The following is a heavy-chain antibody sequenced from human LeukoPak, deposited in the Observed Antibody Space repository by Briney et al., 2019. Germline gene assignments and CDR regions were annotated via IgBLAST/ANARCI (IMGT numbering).Heavy chain of an antibody. V-gene: IGHV1-2*02. D-gene: IGHD2-2*01. Sequence: ASVKVSCKASGYTFTGYYMHWVRQAPGQGLEWMGWINPNSGGTNYAQKFQGRVTMTRDTSISTAYMELSRLRSDDTVVYYCARGCSSTSCYGGGDYYYMDIWGKGTTVTVSS. CDR1: GYTFTGYY. J-gene: IGHJ6*03. CDR2: INPNSGGT. CDR3: ARGCSSTSCYGGGDYYYMDI.